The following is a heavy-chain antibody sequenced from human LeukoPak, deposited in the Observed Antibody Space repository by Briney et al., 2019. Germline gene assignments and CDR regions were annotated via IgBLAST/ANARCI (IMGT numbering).Heavy chain of an antibody. CDR2: IHYSVTT. J-gene: IGHJ4*02. Sequence: SETLSLTCTVSGGSVSSGTYFWTWVRQPPGKGLEWIGHIHYSVTTNYNPSLKSRVTMSLDTSKNQFSLKLTSVTAADTAIYSCARWGTYWGQGILVTVSS. D-gene: IGHD7-27*01. CDR1: GGSVSSGTYF. V-gene: IGHV4-61*01. CDR3: ARWGTY.